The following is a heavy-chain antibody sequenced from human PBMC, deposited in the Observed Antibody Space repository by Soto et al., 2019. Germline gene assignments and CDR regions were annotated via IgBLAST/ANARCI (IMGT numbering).Heavy chain of an antibody. CDR2: ISGSGGST. Sequence: GGSLRLSCAASGFTFSSYAMSWVRQAPGKGLEWVSAISGSGGSTYYADSVKGRFTISRDNSKNTLYLQMNSLRAEDTAVYYCAKDITSIVGATGNYWGQGTLVTVSS. J-gene: IGHJ4*02. CDR3: AKDITSIVGATGNY. CDR1: GFTFSSYA. V-gene: IGHV3-23*01. D-gene: IGHD1-26*01.